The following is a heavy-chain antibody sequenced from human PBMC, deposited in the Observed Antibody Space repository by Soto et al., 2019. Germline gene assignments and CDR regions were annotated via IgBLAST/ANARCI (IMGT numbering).Heavy chain of an antibody. CDR2: INPNSGGT. D-gene: IGHD6-19*01. Sequence: GASVKVSCKASGYTFTGYYMHWVRQAPGQGLEWMGWINPNSGGTNYAQKFQGWVTMTRDTSISTAYMELSRLRSDDTAVYYCARGYSSGWHGAYYYYGMDVWGQGTTVTVSS. V-gene: IGHV1-2*04. CDR1: GYTFTGYY. J-gene: IGHJ6*02. CDR3: ARGYSSGWHGAYYYYGMDV.